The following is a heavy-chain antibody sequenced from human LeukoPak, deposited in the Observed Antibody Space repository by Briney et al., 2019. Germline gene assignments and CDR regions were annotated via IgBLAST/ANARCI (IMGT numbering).Heavy chain of an antibody. Sequence: SETLSLTCTVSGGSISSSSYYWGWIRQPPGKGLEWIGSIYYSGSTYYNPSLKSRVTISVDTSKNQFSLKLSSVTAADTAVYYCARGLEVLLWFGEYYYMDVWGKGTTVTVSS. J-gene: IGHJ6*03. D-gene: IGHD3-10*01. V-gene: IGHV4-39*01. CDR2: IYYSGST. CDR1: GGSISSSSYY. CDR3: ARGLEVLLWFGEYYYMDV.